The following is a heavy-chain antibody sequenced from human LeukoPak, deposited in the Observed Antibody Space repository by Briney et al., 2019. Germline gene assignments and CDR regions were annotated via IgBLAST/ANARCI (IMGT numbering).Heavy chain of an antibody. J-gene: IGHJ4*02. Sequence: SETLSLTCAVYGGSFSGYYWSWIRQPPGKGLEWIGEINHSASTNYNPSLKSRVTISVDTSKNQFSLKLSSVTAADTAVYYCARESYSSSWYGDYFDYWGQGTLVTVSS. V-gene: IGHV4-34*01. CDR3: ARESYSSSWYGDYFDY. CDR1: GGSFSGYY. D-gene: IGHD6-13*01. CDR2: INHSAST.